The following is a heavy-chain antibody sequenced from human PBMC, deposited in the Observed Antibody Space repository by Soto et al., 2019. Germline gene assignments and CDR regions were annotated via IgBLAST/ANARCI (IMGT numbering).Heavy chain of an antibody. CDR3: ARRDYDSSGYYFPFDI. J-gene: IGHJ3*02. D-gene: IGHD3-22*01. CDR1: GGSISSSSYY. CDR2: IYYSGST. V-gene: IGHV4-39*01. Sequence: SETLSLTCTVSGGSISSSSYYWGWIRQPPGKGLEWIGSIYYSGSTYYNPSLKSRVTISVDTSKNQFSLKLSSVTAADTAVYHCARRDYDSSGYYFPFDIWGQGTMVTVSS.